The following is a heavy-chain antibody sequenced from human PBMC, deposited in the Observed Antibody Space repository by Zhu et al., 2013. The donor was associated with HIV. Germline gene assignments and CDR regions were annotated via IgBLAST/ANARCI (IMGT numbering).Heavy chain of an antibody. V-gene: IGHV1-69*06. D-gene: IGHD3-22*01. CDR1: GGTFSNYA. CDR2: ISPIFGTT. Sequence: QVQLVQSGAEVKKPGSSVRVSCKASGGTFSNYAVSWVRQAPGQGLEWMGGISPIFGTTDYAQKFQGRVTITADRSTSTAYLELRSLRSDDTAVYYRARERDSSGYYSYFDYWGQGTLVTVS. J-gene: IGHJ4*02. CDR3: ARERDSSGYYSYFDY.